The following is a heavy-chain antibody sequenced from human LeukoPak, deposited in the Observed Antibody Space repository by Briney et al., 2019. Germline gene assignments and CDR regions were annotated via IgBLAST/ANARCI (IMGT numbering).Heavy chain of an antibody. D-gene: IGHD3-9*01. CDR2: ISSSGSTI. CDR1: GFTFSNYE. J-gene: IGHJ4*02. V-gene: IGHV3-48*03. CDR3: ARAFYDFLTGYPAYFDY. Sequence: PGGSLRLSCAASGFTFSNYEMNWVRQAPGKGLEWVSYISSSGSTIYYADSVKGRFTISRDNAKNSLYLQMNGLRAEDTAVYYCARAFYDFLTGYPAYFDYWGQGTLVTVSS.